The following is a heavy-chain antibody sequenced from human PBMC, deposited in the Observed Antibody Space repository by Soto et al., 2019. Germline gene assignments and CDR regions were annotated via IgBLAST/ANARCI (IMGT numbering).Heavy chain of an antibody. CDR2: INAGNGNT. Sequence: QVQLVQSGAEVKKPGASVKVSCKASGYTFTSYAMHWVRQAPGQRLEWMGWINAGNGNTKYSQKFQGRVTITRDTSASTAYVELSSLRSEDTAVYYCARDYYDSSGYYYFPDYWGQGTLVTVSS. V-gene: IGHV1-3*01. D-gene: IGHD3-22*01. J-gene: IGHJ4*02. CDR1: GYTFTSYA. CDR3: ARDYYDSSGYYYFPDY.